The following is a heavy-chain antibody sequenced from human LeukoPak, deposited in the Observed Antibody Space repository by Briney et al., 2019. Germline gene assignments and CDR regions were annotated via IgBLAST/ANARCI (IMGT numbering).Heavy chain of an antibody. J-gene: IGHJ5*02. Sequence: GGSLRLSCAASGFTVSSNYVSWVRQAPGKGLEWGSVIYSAGSDGRTYYADSVKGRFTISRDNSKNMVYLQMNSLRAEDTALYYCVRAMGCSKTTCRNNWFDPWGQGTQVTVSS. CDR3: VRAMGCSKTTCRNNWFDP. V-gene: IGHV3-66*02. CDR2: IYSAGSDGRT. CDR1: GFTVSSNY. D-gene: IGHD2-2*01.